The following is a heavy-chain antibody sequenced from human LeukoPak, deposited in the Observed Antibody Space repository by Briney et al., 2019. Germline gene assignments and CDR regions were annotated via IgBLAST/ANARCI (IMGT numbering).Heavy chain of an antibody. D-gene: IGHD3-22*01. J-gene: IGHJ3*02. Sequence: PSETLSLTCTVSGGSISSSSYYWGWIRQPPGKGLEWIGSIYYSGSTYYNPSLKSRVTISVDTSKNQFSLKLSSVTAADTAVNYCARATYYYDSSGYYYSNDAFDIWGQGTMVTVSS. CDR3: ARATYYYDSSGYYYSNDAFDI. CDR2: IYYSGST. CDR1: GGSISSSSYY. V-gene: IGHV4-39*07.